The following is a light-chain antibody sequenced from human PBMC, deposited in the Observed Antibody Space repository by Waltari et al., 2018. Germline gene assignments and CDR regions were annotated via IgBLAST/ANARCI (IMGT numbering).Light chain of an antibody. J-gene: IGLJ1*01. CDR1: NSHVGNYNL. V-gene: IGLV2-23*02. CDR3: CSYAGSGTYV. Sequence: QSALTQPASVSGTPGQSITIPCTGTNSHVGNYNLVSWYQHHPGEAPKLLICEVIKRPSGVSNRFSGSKSGNTASLTISGLQAEDEADYYCCSYAGSGTYVFGTGTKVTVL. CDR2: EVI.